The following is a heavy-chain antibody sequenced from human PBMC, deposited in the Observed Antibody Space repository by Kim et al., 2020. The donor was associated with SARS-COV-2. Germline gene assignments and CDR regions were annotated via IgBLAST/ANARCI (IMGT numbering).Heavy chain of an antibody. Sequence: WGSLRLSCAASGFTFSSYAMSWVRQAPGKGLEWVSAISGSGGSTYYADSVKGRFTISRDNSKNTLYLQMNSLRAEDTAVYYCAKDLPDCFERITMVRGFENDACDIWGQGTMVTVSS. V-gene: IGHV3-23*01. CDR1: GFTFSSYA. J-gene: IGHJ3*02. CDR3: AKDLPDCFERITMVRGFENDACDI. D-gene: IGHD3-10*01. CDR2: ISGSGGST.